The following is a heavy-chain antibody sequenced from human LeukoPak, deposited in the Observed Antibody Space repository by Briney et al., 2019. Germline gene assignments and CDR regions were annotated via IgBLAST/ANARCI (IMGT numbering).Heavy chain of an antibody. D-gene: IGHD6-19*01. J-gene: IGHJ4*02. Sequence: SETLSLTCTVSGGSISPYYWSWLRQPPGKGLEWIGYIYYTGSTNYNPSLKNRVTISVDTSRNQFSLKMSSVTAADTAVYYCARGAGWYQFWGQGTLVTVSS. CDR1: GGSISPYY. V-gene: IGHV4-59*01. CDR2: IYYTGST. CDR3: ARGAGWYQF.